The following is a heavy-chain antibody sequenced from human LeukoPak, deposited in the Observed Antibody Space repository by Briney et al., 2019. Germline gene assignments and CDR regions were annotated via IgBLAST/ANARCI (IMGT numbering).Heavy chain of an antibody. CDR3: ARGPYSYDSSGAFDI. V-gene: IGHV4-61*02. CDR1: GDSIGSGSYY. D-gene: IGHD3-22*01. CDR2: IFHSGST. J-gene: IGHJ3*02. Sequence: SETLSLTCSVSGDSIGSGSYYWSWIRQPAGKGLECIGRIFHSGSTNYNPSLNSRVTMSVDTSKNQFSLKLSSVTAADTAVYFCARGPYSYDSSGAFDIWGQGTMVTVSS.